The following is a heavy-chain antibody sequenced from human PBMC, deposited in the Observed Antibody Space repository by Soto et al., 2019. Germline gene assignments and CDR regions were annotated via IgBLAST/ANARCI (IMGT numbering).Heavy chain of an antibody. D-gene: IGHD4-17*01. CDR1: GYTFTSYA. J-gene: IGHJ6*03. CDR3: ARENRRYGDYSYYYYMDV. CDR2: INAGNGNT. Sequence: GASVKVSCKASGYTFTSYAMHWVRQAPGQRLGWMGWINAGNGNTKYSQKFQGRVTITRDTSASTAYMELSSLRSEDTAVYYCARENRRYGDYSYYYYMDVWGKGTTVTVSS. V-gene: IGHV1-3*01.